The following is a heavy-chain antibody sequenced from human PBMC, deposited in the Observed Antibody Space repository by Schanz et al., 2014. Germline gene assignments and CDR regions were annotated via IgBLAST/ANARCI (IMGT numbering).Heavy chain of an antibody. CDR1: GYTFSDYG. D-gene: IGHD3-10*01. CDR3: ARAKRFGDMDV. Sequence: QVQLVQSGDEVKKPGASVKVSCKTSGYTFSDYGITWVRQAPGQGLEWVGWISPYTGNTHYFDKMEGRVTMTTDTSTSTAYMELRNLRSDDTAVYYCARAKRFGDMDVWGQGTTVIVSS. CDR2: ISPYTGNT. V-gene: IGHV1-18*01. J-gene: IGHJ6*02.